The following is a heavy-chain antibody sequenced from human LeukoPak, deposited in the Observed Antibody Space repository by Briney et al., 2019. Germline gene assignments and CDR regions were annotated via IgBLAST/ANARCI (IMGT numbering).Heavy chain of an antibody. Sequence: GGSLRLSCAASGFTFDDYAMHWVRQAPGKGLEWVSGISWNSGSIGYADSVKGRFTISRDNAKNSLYLQMNSLRAEDMALYYCAKDKSSSPDAFDIWGQGTVVTVSS. CDR2: ISWNSGSI. J-gene: IGHJ3*02. D-gene: IGHD6-6*01. CDR1: GFTFDDYA. CDR3: AKDKSSSPDAFDI. V-gene: IGHV3-9*03.